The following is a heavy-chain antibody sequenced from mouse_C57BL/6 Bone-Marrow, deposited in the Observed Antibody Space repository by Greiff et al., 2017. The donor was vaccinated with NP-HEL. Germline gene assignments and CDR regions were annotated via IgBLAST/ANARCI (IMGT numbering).Heavy chain of an antibody. J-gene: IGHJ4*01. CDR1: GVTCLLAC. D-gene: IGHD1-1*01. CDR3: ARSRVTTVVADAMDY. V-gene: IGHV5-6*01. CDR2: ISSGGSYT. Sequence: EVKLVESGGDLVKPAGSLKLSCAASGVTCLLACLSVLLPRPSHILDFFSPISSGGSYTYYPDSVKGRFTISRDNAKNTLYLQMSSLKSEDTAMYYCARSRVTTVVADAMDYWGQGTSVTVSS.